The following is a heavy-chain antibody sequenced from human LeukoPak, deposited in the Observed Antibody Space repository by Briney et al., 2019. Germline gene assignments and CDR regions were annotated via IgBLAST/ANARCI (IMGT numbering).Heavy chain of an antibody. J-gene: IGHJ4*02. CDR2: INPDGITT. D-gene: IGHD3-10*01. Sequence: GGSLRLSCAASGFTFSTYWMHWVRQAPGKGLEWVSRINPDGITTTCADSVKGRFTISRDNAKNTLFLQMNSLRAEDTAVYYCTTEGYYVSGIYWGQGTLVTVSS. CDR3: TTEGYYVSGIY. V-gene: IGHV3-74*01. CDR1: GFTFSTYW.